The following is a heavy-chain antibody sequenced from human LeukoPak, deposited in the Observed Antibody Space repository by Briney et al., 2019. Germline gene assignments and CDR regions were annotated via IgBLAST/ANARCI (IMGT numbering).Heavy chain of an antibody. J-gene: IGHJ6*02. CDR1: GFTFSDYY. CDR3: ARRFRYNGAWTYGMDV. V-gene: IGHV3-11*03. CDR2: ISTTTYT. Sequence: GGSLRLSCAASGFTFSDYYMSWIRQAPGKGLEWVSYISTTTYTIYADSVKGRFTISRDNAKNSVYLQMNSLTAADTAVYYCARRFRYNGAWTYGMDVWGQGTAVTVSS. D-gene: IGHD5-12*01.